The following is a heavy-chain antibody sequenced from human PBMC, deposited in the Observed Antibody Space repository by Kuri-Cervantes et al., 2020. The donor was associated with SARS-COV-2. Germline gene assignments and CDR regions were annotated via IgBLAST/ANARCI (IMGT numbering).Heavy chain of an antibody. CDR2: IKSKIDGGTT. CDR1: GFTFSNAW. V-gene: IGHV3-15*01. J-gene: IGHJ4*02. D-gene: IGHD3-10*01. Sequence: GESLKISCAASGFTFSNAWMSWVRQAPGKGLEWVGRIKSKIDGGTTDYAAPVKGRFTISRDNTKSTLFLQMNRVRTEDTAVYYCARDPLTHFYGSGSYPHYWGQGVLVTVSS. CDR3: ARDPLTHFYGSGSYPHY.